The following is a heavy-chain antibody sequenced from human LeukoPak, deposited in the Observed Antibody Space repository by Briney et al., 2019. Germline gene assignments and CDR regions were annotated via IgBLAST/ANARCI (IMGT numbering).Heavy chain of an antibody. J-gene: IGHJ5*02. D-gene: IGHD1-1*01. CDR1: GYSISSGYY. V-gene: IGHV4-38-2*01. CDR2: IFQRGKC. Sequence: SGTLSVTCAVSGYSISSGYYWGWVRQRSGKGLQWIGSIFQRGKCYYNTSLKSRVTISVATSRNQFSLKLSSVTAADTAVYYCAGDKETTGNGRPNWFDPWGQGTLVTVSS. CDR3: AGDKETTGNGRPNWFDP.